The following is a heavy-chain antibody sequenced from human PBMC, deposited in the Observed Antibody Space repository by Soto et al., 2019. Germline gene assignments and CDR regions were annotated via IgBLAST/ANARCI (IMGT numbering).Heavy chain of an antibody. D-gene: IGHD6-19*01. J-gene: IGHJ4*02. CDR1: GFTFSSYA. Sequence: GGSLRLSCAASGFTFSSYAMHWVRQAPGKGLEWVAVISYDGSNKYYADSVKGRFTISRDNSKNTLYLQMNSLRAEDTAVYYCARASDGELAVAATCFDYWGQGTLVTVSS. CDR2: ISYDGSNK. CDR3: ARASDGELAVAATCFDY. V-gene: IGHV3-30-3*01.